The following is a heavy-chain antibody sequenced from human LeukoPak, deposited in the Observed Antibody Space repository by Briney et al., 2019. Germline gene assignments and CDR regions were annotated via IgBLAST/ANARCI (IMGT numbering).Heavy chain of an antibody. CDR1: GWSFSGYY. Sequence: SETLSLTCAVYGWSFSGYYWGWVRQPPGKGQEWIGTIYYSGRTYYKSSLKSRVTIPVDTSKNQFSLKLSSVTAADTAVFYCAASPAIFSPDTRNYWGQGTLVTVSS. CDR3: AASPAIFSPDTRNY. D-gene: IGHD3-3*02. V-gene: IGHV4-34*01. CDR2: IYYSGRT. J-gene: IGHJ4*02.